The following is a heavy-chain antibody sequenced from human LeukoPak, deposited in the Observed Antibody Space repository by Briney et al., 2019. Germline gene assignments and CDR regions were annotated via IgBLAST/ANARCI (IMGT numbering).Heavy chain of an antibody. D-gene: IGHD6-13*01. J-gene: IGHJ4*02. Sequence: SGPALVKPTQTLTLTCTFSGFSLSTSGMCVSWIRQPPGKALEWLARIDWDDDKYYSTSLKTRLTISKDTSKNQVVLTMTNMDPVDTATYYCARSRGLGITSAGQRGVFDYWGQGTLVTISS. CDR1: GFSLSTSGMC. V-gene: IGHV2-70*11. CDR3: ARSRGLGITSAGQRGVFDY. CDR2: IDWDDDK.